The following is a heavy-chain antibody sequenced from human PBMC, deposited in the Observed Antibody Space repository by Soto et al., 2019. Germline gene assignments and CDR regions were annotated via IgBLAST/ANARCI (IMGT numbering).Heavy chain of an antibody. J-gene: IGHJ6*03. V-gene: IGHV1-69*02. CDR2: IIPILGIA. D-gene: IGHD2-2*01. CDR3: ARGHPRGYCSSTSCYDYYMDV. CDR1: GGTFSSYT. Sequence: ASVKVSCKASGGTFSSYTISWVRQAPGQGLEWMGRIIPILGIANYAQKFQGRVTITADKSTSTAYMELSSLRSEDTAVYYCARGHPRGYCSSTSCYDYYMDVWGKGTTVTVSS.